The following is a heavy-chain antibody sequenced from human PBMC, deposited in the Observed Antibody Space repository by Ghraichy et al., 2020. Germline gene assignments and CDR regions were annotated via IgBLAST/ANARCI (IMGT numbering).Heavy chain of an antibody. V-gene: IGHV3-11*01. J-gene: IGHJ6*03. D-gene: IGHD4-23*01. CDR2: ISSSGSTI. CDR3: ARVVTTGVYYYYYYMDV. Sequence: GESLNISCAASGFTFSDYYMSWIRQAPGKGLEWVSYISSSGSTIYYADSVKGRFTISRDNAKNSLYLQMNSLRAEDTAVYYCARVVTTGVYYYYYYMDVWGKGTTVTVSS. CDR1: GFTFSDYY.